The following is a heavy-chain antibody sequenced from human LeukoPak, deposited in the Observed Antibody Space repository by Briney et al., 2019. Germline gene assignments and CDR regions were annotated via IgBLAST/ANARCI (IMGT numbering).Heavy chain of an antibody. J-gene: IGHJ4*02. D-gene: IGHD5-18*01. CDR1: GFTFSSYA. CDR3: ATPPPYSYGGFDY. V-gene: IGHV3-23*01. CDR2: ISGSGGST. Sequence: GGSLRLSCAVSGFTFSSYAMSWVRQAPGKGLEWVSAISGSGGSTYYADSVKGRFTISRDNSKNTLYLQMNSLRAEDTAVYYCATPPPYSYGGFDYWGQGTLVTVSS.